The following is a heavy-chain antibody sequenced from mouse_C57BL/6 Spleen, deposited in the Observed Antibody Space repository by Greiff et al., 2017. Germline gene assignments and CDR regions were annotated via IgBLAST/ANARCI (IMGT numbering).Heavy chain of an antibody. D-gene: IGHD2-3*01. Sequence: QVQLKQSGPELVKPGASVKISCKASGYAFSSSWMNWVKQRPGKGLEWIGRIYPGDGDTNYNGKFKGKATLTADKSSSTAYMQLSSLTSEDSAVYFCAREKDGKGYFDVWGTGTTVTVSS. CDR1: GYAFSSSW. V-gene: IGHV1-82*01. CDR3: AREKDGKGYFDV. CDR2: IYPGDGDT. J-gene: IGHJ1*03.